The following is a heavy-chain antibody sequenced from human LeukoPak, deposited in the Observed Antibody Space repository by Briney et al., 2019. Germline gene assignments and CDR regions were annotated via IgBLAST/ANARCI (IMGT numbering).Heavy chain of an antibody. CDR2: IYPGDSDT. J-gene: IGHJ4*02. CDR3: ARSTFHGDYDFWSGYRMDGYFDY. CDR1: GYIFTSYW. D-gene: IGHD3-3*01. Sequence: GESLKISCQGSGYIFTSYWIGWVRQVPGKGLEWMGIIYPGDSDTRYSPSFQGQVTISADKSISTVYLQWSSLKASDTAMYYCARSTFHGDYDFWSGYRMDGYFDYWGQGTLVTVSS. V-gene: IGHV5-51*01.